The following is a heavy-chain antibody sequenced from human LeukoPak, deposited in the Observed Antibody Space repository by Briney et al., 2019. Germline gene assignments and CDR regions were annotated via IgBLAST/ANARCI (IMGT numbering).Heavy chain of an antibody. CDR2: IYYSGST. D-gene: IGHD2-2*01. J-gene: IGHJ4*02. V-gene: IGHV4-39*01. Sequence: SETLSLTCTVSGGSISSSSYYWGWIRQPPGKGLEWIGSIYYSGSTYYNPSLKSRVTISVDTSRNQFSLKLSSVTAADTAVYYCARQVRIVVVPATNFDYWGQGTLVTVSS. CDR3: ARQVRIVVVPATNFDY. CDR1: GGSISSSSYY.